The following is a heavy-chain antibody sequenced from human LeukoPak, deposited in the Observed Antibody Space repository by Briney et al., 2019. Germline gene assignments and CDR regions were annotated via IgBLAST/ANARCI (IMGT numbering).Heavy chain of an antibody. Sequence: SETLSLTCTVSGGSISSYYWSWIRQPPGKGLEWIGEINHSGSTNYNPSLKSRVTISVDTSKNQFSLKLSSVTAADTAVYYCARGLITMVRGVITSDAFDIWGQGTMVTVSS. J-gene: IGHJ3*02. D-gene: IGHD3-10*01. V-gene: IGHV4-34*01. CDR1: GGSISSYY. CDR2: INHSGST. CDR3: ARGLITMVRGVITSDAFDI.